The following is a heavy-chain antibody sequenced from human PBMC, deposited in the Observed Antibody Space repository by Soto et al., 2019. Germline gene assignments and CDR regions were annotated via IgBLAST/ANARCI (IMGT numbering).Heavy chain of an antibody. J-gene: IGHJ4*02. D-gene: IGHD3-22*01. Sequence: ASVKVSCKASGYTFTSYDINWVRQATGQGLEWMGWMNPNSGNTGYAQKFQGRVTMTRNTSISTAYMELSSLRSEDTAVYYCARGARYYYDSSGYPPRPDFDYWAQGTLVTVSS. CDR2: MNPNSGNT. CDR1: GYTFTSYD. V-gene: IGHV1-8*01. CDR3: ARGARYYYDSSGYPPRPDFDY.